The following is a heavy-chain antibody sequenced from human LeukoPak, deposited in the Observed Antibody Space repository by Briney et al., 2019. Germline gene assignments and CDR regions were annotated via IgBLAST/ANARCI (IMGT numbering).Heavy chain of an antibody. CDR1: GFTFSNYA. J-gene: IGHJ4*02. CDR3: AQGRLGYSYGAFDH. CDR2: ISGNGGST. D-gene: IGHD5-18*01. V-gene: IGHV3-23*01. Sequence: PGGSLRLSCAASGFTFSNYAMSWVRQAPGKGLEWVSVISGNGGSTNFADSVKGRFTSSRDNSKNTLYLQMHSLRVEDTAVYYCAQGRLGYSYGAFDHWGQGTLVTVSS.